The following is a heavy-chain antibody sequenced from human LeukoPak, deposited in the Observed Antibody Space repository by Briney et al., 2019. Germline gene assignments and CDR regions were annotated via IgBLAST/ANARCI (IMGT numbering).Heavy chain of an antibody. J-gene: IGHJ4*02. CDR3: ASSSDPYYDFWSGYEY. CDR1: GFTFSSYA. CDR2: ISYDGSNK. D-gene: IGHD3-3*01. Sequence: GMSLRLSCAASGFTFSSYAMHWVRQAPGKGLEWVAVISYDGSNKYYADSVKGRFTISRDNSKNMLYLQMNSLRAEDTAVYYCASSSDPYYDFWSGYEYWGQGTLVTVSS. V-gene: IGHV3-30-3*01.